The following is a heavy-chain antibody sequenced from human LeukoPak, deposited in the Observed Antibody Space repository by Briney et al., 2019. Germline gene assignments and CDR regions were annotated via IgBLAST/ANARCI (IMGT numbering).Heavy chain of an antibody. Sequence: PSETLSLTCAVYGGSFSGYYWSWIRQPPGKGLEWIGEINHSGSTNYNPSLKSRVTISVDTSKNQFSLKLSSVTAADTAVYYCARGLGYRSPIDYWGQGTLVTVSS. CDR1: GGSFSGYY. D-gene: IGHD6-13*01. V-gene: IGHV4-34*01. J-gene: IGHJ4*02. CDR3: ARGLGYRSPIDY. CDR2: INHSGST.